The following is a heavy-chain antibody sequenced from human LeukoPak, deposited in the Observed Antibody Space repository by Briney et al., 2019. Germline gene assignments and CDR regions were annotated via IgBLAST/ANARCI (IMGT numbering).Heavy chain of an antibody. J-gene: IGHJ4*02. Sequence: PGRSLRLSCAASGFTFSSYAMHWVRQAPGKGLEWVAVISYDGSNKYYADSVKGRFTISRDNSKNTLYLQMNSLRAEDTAVYYCARDLHSAELPPFDYWGQGTLVTVSS. D-gene: IGHD3-10*01. V-gene: IGHV3-30-3*01. CDR1: GFTFSSYA. CDR2: ISYDGSNK. CDR3: ARDLHSAELPPFDY.